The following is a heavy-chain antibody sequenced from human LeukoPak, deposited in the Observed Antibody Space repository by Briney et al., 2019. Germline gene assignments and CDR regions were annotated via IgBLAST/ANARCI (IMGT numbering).Heavy chain of an antibody. J-gene: IGHJ5*02. CDR2: ISAYNGNT. CDR1: GYTFTSYG. D-gene: IGHD2-2*02. Sequence: ASVKVSCKASGYTFTSYGINWVRQAPGQGLEWMGWISAYNGNTNYAQKLQGRVTMTTDTSTSTAYMELRSLRSDDTAVYYCARVLVPAAILGSWFDPWGQGTLVTVSS. CDR3: ARVLVPAAILGSWFDP. V-gene: IGHV1-18*01.